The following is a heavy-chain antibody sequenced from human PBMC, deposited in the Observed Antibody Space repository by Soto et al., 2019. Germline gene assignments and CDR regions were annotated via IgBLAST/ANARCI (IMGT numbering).Heavy chain of an antibody. V-gene: IGHV3-33*01. CDR3: ARDFDDFWGMDV. D-gene: IGHD3-3*01. CDR2: IWYDGSNK. J-gene: IGHJ6*02. CDR1: GFTFSSYG. Sequence: QVQLVESGGGVVQPGRSLRLSCAASGFTFSSYGMHWVRQAPGKGLEWVAVIWYDGSNKYYADSVKGRFTISRDNSKNTLYLQMNSLRAEDTAVYYCARDFDDFWGMDVWGQGTTVTVSS.